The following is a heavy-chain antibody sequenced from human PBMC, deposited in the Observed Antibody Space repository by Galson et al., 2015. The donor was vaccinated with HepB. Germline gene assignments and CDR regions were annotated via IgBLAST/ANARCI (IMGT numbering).Heavy chain of an antibody. CDR3: ARQSGEDWYFDL. Sequence: ETLSLTCTVSGGSISSYYWSWIRQPPGKGLEWIGYIYYSGSTNYNPSLKSRVTISVDTSKNQFSLKLSSVTAADTAVYYCARQSGEDWYFDLWGRGTLVAVSS. J-gene: IGHJ2*01. CDR1: GGSISSYY. D-gene: IGHD7-27*01. CDR2: IYYSGST. V-gene: IGHV4-59*08.